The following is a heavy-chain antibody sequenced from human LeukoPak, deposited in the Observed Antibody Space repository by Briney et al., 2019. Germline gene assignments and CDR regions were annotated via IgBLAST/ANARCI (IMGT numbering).Heavy chain of an antibody. D-gene: IGHD3-16*01. CDR1: GFTSSSYS. CDR3: ARVESMITFGGTSLDY. CDR2: ISSSSSTI. J-gene: IGHJ4*02. V-gene: IGHV3-48*01. Sequence: GGSLRLSCAASGFTSSSYSMNWVRQAPGKGLEWVSYISSSSSTIYYADSVKGRFTISRDNAKNSLYLQMNSLRAEDTAVYYCARVESMITFGGTSLDYWGQGTLVTVSS.